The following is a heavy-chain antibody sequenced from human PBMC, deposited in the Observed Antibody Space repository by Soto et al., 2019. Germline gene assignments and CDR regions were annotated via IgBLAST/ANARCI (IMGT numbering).Heavy chain of an antibody. CDR1: GFTFSSYG. D-gene: IGHD2-21*02. V-gene: IGHV3-30*03. CDR2: ISYDGSNK. CDR3: ATDLRRRVVTAPMDY. J-gene: IGHJ4*02. Sequence: QVQLVESGGGVVQPGRSLRLSCAASGFTFSSYGMHWVRQAPGKGLEWVAIISYDGSNKYYADSVKGRFTSSRDNSKNTLYLQMNSLRAEDTAVYYCATDLRRRVVTAPMDYWGQGTLVTVSS.